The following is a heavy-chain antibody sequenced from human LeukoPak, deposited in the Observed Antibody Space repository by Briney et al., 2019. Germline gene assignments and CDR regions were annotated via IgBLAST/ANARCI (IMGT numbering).Heavy chain of an antibody. D-gene: IGHD6-19*01. J-gene: IGHJ6*03. V-gene: IGHV4-59*01. CDR2: IYYSGST. CDR3: ARDTAVAGPYYYYYYMDA. CDR1: GGSISSYY. Sequence: SETLSLTCTVSGGSISSYYWSWIRQPPGKGLEWIGYIYYSGSTNYNPSLKSRVTISVDTSKNQFSLKLSSVTAADTAVYYCARDTAVAGPYYYYYYMDAWGQGTLVTVSS.